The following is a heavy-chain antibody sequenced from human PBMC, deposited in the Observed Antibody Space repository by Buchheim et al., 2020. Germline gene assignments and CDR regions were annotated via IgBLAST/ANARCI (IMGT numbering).Heavy chain of an antibody. CDR1: GYTFTSYY. J-gene: IGHJ5*02. Sequence: QVQLVQSGAEVKKPGASVKVSCKASGYTFTSYYMHWVRQAPGQGLEWMGIINPSGGSTSYAQKFQGRVTMTRDMSTSTVYMELSSLRSEDTAVYYCAREHIVVVPAAKGSNWFDPWGQGTL. CDR2: INPSGGST. V-gene: IGHV1-46*01. D-gene: IGHD2-2*01. CDR3: AREHIVVVPAAKGSNWFDP.